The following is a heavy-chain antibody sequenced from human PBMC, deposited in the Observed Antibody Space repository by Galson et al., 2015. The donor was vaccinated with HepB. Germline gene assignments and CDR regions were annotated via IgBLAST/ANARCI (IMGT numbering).Heavy chain of an antibody. J-gene: IGHJ4*02. D-gene: IGHD1-26*01. V-gene: IGHV2-70*01. CDR3: ARSIVGAYGGQGFDS. CDR2: IDWDGDK. CDR1: GFSLTTRGMC. Sequence: PALVKPTQTLTLTCTFSGFSLTTRGMCVSWIRQTPGKALEWLTLIDWDGDKYYSDSLKTRLTISKDTSKNQVVLTMTNVEPVDTGTYYCARSIVGAYGGQGFDSWGQGSLVTVSS.